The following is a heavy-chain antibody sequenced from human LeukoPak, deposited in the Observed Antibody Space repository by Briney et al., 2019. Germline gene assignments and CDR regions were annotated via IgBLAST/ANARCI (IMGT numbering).Heavy chain of an antibody. Sequence: SETLSLTYAVYGGSFSGYYWSWIRQPPGKGLEWIGEINHSGSTNYNPSLKSRVTISVDTSKNQFSLKLSSVTAADTAVYYCAREKGIAAAGQGFDYWGQGTLVTVSS. D-gene: IGHD6-13*01. CDR1: GGSFSGYY. J-gene: IGHJ4*02. V-gene: IGHV4-34*01. CDR3: AREKGIAAAGQGFDY. CDR2: INHSGST.